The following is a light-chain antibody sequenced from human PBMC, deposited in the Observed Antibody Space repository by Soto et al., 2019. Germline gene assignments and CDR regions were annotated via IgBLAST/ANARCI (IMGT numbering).Light chain of an antibody. V-gene: IGKV1-5*03. CDR3: KQEHSYSGT. J-gene: IGKJ1*01. CDR1: QTIVSW. CDR2: KAS. Sequence: TKSSATRPTSIEDIGAIPCLATQTIVSWLAWYQQRPAKPANLLMYKASTFVSGGPSRFSGCGSGTEFILSINSLQLLDFASYDYKQEHSYSGTFGQRAKVDIK.